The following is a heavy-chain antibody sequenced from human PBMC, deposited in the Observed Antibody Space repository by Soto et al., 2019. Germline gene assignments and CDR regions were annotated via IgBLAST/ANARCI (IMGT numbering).Heavy chain of an antibody. V-gene: IGHV3-21*01. CDR1: RFTFSSYT. J-gene: IGHJ5*02. Sequence: EEQLVESGGGLVEPGGSLRLSCAASRFTFSSYTLNWVRQSPGKGLEWVSSITSSSNYIDYADSVKGRFTISRDNAKNSLYMEMNSLRAEDTAVYYCARTTDPRSGFDPWGQGPLVTVSS. CDR3: ARTTDPRSGFDP. CDR2: ITSSSNYI.